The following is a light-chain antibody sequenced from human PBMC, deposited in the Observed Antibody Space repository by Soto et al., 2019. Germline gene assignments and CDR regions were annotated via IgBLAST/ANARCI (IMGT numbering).Light chain of an antibody. V-gene: IGKV4-1*01. J-gene: IGKJ2*01. CDR3: QQYYTSPYT. CDR1: QSVLYSSNNKNY. CDR2: WAS. Sequence: DIVMTQSPESLAVSLGERATINCKSSQSVLYSSNNKNYIAWFQQKPGQAPKLLIYWASTRESGVPDRFSGSESGTDFTLTISSLQAEDVGVYYCQQYYTSPYTFGQVTKLEIK.